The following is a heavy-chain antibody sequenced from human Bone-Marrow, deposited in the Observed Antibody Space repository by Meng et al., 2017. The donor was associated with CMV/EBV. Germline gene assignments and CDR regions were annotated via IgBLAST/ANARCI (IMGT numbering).Heavy chain of an antibody. J-gene: IGHJ4*02. D-gene: IGHD6-13*01. CDR2: IIPIFGTA. V-gene: IGHV1-69*05. Sequence: SVKVSCKASGGTFSSYAISWVRQAPGQGLEWMGGIIPIFGTANYAQKFQGRVTITTDESTSTAYMELSSLRSDDTAVYYCARGRVNAVAAMGTTPPGDYWGQGTLVTVSS. CDR3: ARGRVNAVAAMGTTPPGDY. CDR1: GGTFSSYA.